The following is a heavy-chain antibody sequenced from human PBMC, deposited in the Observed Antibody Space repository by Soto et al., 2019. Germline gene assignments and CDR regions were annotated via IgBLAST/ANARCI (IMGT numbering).Heavy chain of an antibody. V-gene: IGHV1-69*13. CDR2: IIPIFGTA. CDR3: ARYYYAAWSYYEPFDD. D-gene: IGHD3-10*01. J-gene: IGHJ4*02. Sequence: GASVKVSCKASGGTFSSYAISWVRQAPGRGLEWMGGIIPIFGTANYAQKFQGRVTITADESTSTAYMELSSLRSEDTAVYYCARYYYAAWSYYEPFDDFGELTLVTICS. CDR1: GGTFSSYA.